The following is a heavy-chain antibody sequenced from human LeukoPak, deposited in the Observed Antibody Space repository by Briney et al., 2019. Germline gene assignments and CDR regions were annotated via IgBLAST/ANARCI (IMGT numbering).Heavy chain of an antibody. D-gene: IGHD2-2*01. V-gene: IGHV3-23*01. J-gene: IGHJ3*02. CDR1: GFTFDDYA. Sequence: GGSLRLSCAASGFTFDDYAMSWVRQAPGKGLEWVSAISGSGGSTYYADSVKGRFTISRDNSKNTLYLQMNSLRAEDTAVYYCAKFMGYCSSTSCYGDAFDIWGQGTMVTVSS. CDR2: ISGSGGST. CDR3: AKFMGYCSSTSCYGDAFDI.